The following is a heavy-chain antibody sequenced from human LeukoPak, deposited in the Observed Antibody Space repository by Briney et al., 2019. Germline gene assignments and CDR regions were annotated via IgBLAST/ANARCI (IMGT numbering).Heavy chain of an antibody. V-gene: IGHV3-20*04. CDR3: AREFGGSYGY. Sequence: GGSLRLSCAASGFTFYDYGMSWVRQAPGKGLEWVSGINCNWGSTGYAASVKGRFTLSRDNAKNSLYLQMNSLRAEDTALYYCAREFGGSYGYWGQGTLVTVSS. CDR2: INCNWGST. CDR1: GFTFYDYG. J-gene: IGHJ4*02. D-gene: IGHD1-26*01.